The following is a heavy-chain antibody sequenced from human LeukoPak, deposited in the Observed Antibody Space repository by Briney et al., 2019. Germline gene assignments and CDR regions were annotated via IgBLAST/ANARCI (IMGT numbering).Heavy chain of an antibody. CDR1: GYTFTGYY. Sequence: ASVKVSCKASGYTFTGYYMHWVRQAPGQGLEWMGWIDPNSGGTNYAQKFQGRVTMTRDTSISTAYMELSRLRSDDTAVYYCARDGVGSTSYYYYYYMDVWGKGTTVTISS. CDR2: IDPNSGGT. CDR3: ARDGVGSTSYYYYYYMDV. D-gene: IGHD2-2*01. J-gene: IGHJ6*03. V-gene: IGHV1-2*02.